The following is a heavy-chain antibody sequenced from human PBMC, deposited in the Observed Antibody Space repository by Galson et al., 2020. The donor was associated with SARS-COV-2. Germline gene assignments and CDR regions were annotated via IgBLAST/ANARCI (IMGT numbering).Heavy chain of an antibody. CDR3: ARRGWYYGSGSYYYDY. CDR1: GYSFTSYW. Sequence: GESLKISCKGSGYSFTSYWIGWVRQMPGKGLEWMGIIYPGDSDTRYSPSFQGQVTISADKSISTAYLQWSSLKASDTAMYYCARRGWYYGSGSYYYDYWGQGTLVTVSS. J-gene: IGHJ4*02. V-gene: IGHV5-51*01. D-gene: IGHD3-10*01. CDR2: IYPGDSDT.